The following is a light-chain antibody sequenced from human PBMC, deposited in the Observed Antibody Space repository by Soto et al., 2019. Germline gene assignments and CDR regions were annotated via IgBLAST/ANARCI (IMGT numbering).Light chain of an antibody. V-gene: IGKV1-5*01. CDR1: QSMSSW. Sequence: DIQMTQSPSTLSASAGDTVTITCRASQSMSSWLAWYQQKPGKAPKLLIYAASSLQSGVPSRFRGSGSGTDFTLTISRLEPEDFAVYYCQQYGSSPWTFGQGTKVDI. CDR2: AAS. CDR3: QQYGSSPWT. J-gene: IGKJ1*01.